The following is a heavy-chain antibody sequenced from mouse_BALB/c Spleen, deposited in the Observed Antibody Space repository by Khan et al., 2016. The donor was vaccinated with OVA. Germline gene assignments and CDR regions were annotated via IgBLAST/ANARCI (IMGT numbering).Heavy chain of an antibody. D-gene: IGHD1-1*01. CDR3: ARSYYDGSSTWIAY. Sequence: QVQLKQSGAELVKPGASVKLSCKASGYTFTSYWMHWMKQRPGQGLEWIGEIDPSDTYTNYNQNFKGKATLTVDKSSSTAYMQLSSLTSEDSAVYYCARSYYDGSSTWIAYWGQGTLVTVSA. J-gene: IGHJ3*01. CDR2: IDPSDTYT. V-gene: IGHV1-69*02. CDR1: GYTFTSYW.